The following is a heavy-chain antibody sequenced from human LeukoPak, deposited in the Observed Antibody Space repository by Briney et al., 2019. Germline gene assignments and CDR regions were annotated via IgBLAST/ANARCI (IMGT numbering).Heavy chain of an antibody. V-gene: IGHV3-73*01. D-gene: IGHD1-26*01. Sequence: GGSLRLSCAASGFTFSGSAMHWVRQASGKGLEWVGRIRSKANSYATAYAASVKGRFTISRDDPKNTAYLQMNSLKTEDTAVYYCTRQPYSGSSDLDYWGQGTLVTVSS. CDR1: GFTFSGSA. CDR2: IRSKANSYAT. J-gene: IGHJ4*02. CDR3: TRQPYSGSSDLDY.